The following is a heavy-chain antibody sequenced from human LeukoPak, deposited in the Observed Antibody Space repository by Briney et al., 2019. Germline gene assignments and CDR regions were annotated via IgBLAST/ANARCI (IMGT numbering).Heavy chain of an antibody. J-gene: IGHJ4*02. CDR2: IDHSGST. Sequence: SETLSLTCTVSGYSISSGYYWGWIRQPPGKGLEWTGSIDHSGSTYYNPSLKSRITMSVDTSKNQFSLKLSSVTAADTAVYYCARDPPYGSGSCHDYWGQGTLVTVSS. CDR3: ARDPPYGSGSCHDY. CDR1: GYSISSGYY. D-gene: IGHD3-10*01. V-gene: IGHV4-38-2*02.